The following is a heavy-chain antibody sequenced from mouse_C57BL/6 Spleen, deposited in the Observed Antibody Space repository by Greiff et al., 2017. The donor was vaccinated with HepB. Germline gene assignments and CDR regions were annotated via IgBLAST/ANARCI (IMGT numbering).Heavy chain of an antibody. D-gene: IGHD4-1*01. V-gene: IGHV5-17*01. CDR2: ISSGSSTI. J-gene: IGHJ2*01. Sequence: EVMLVESGGGLVKPGGSLKLSCAASGFTFSDYGMHWVRQAPEKGLEWVAYISSGSSTIYYADTVKGRFTISRDNAKNTLFLQMTSLRSEDTAMYYCARLTGTGLDYWGQGTTLTVSS. CDR1: GFTFSDYG. CDR3: ARLTGTGLDY.